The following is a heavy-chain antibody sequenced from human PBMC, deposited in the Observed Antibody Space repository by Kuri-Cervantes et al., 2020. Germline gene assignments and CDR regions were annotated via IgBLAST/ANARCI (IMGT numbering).Heavy chain of an antibody. D-gene: IGHD1-7*01. CDR3: ARDSNYETDY. Sequence: ASVKVSCKASGYTFTGYYMHWLRQAPGQGLEWMGWINPNSGGTNYAQKFQGRVTMTRDTSISTAYMELSRLRSDDTADYYCARDSNYETDYWGQGTLVTVSS. J-gene: IGHJ4*02. CDR2: INPNSGGT. CDR1: GYTFTGYY. V-gene: IGHV1-2*02.